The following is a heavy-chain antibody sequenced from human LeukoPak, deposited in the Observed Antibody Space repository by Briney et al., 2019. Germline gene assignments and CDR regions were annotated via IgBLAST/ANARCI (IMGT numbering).Heavy chain of an antibody. V-gene: IGHV3-23*01. J-gene: IGHJ4*02. Sequence: GGSLRLSCAASGFTFSSSAMSWVRQAPGKGLEWVSAISGSGGSTYYADSVKGRFTISRDNSKNTLYLQMNSLRAEDTAVYYCAKDSTYYYDSSGYPYFDYWGQGTLVTVSS. CDR1: GFTFSSSA. D-gene: IGHD3-22*01. CDR3: AKDSTYYYDSSGYPYFDY. CDR2: ISGSGGST.